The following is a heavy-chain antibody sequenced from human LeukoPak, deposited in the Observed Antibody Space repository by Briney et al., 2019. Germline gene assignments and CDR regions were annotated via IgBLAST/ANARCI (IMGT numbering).Heavy chain of an antibody. CDR2: IYYSGST. CDR1: GGSISSSYY. CDR3: ARQWLVPGYFDY. V-gene: IGHV4-39*01. Sequence: SGTLSLTCTVSGGSISSSYYWGWIRQPPGKGLEWIGSIYYSGSTYYNPSLKSRVTISVDTSKNQFSLKLSSVTAADTAVYYCARQWLVPGYFDYWGQGTLVTVSS. D-gene: IGHD6-19*01. J-gene: IGHJ4*02.